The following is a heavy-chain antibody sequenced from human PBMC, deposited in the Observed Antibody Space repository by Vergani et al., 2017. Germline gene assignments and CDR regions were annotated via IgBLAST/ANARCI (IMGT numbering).Heavy chain of an antibody. J-gene: IGHJ6*03. CDR3: ARDRYSSYYMDV. D-gene: IGHD5-18*01. CDR2: ISGSGGST. V-gene: IGHV3-23*01. Sequence: EVQLLESGGGLVQPGGSLRLSCAASGFTFSSYAMSWVRQAPGKGLEWVSAISGSGGSTYYADSVKGRFTISRANAKNSLYLQMNSLRAEDTAVYYCARDRYSSYYMDVWGKGTTVTVSS. CDR1: GFTFSSYA.